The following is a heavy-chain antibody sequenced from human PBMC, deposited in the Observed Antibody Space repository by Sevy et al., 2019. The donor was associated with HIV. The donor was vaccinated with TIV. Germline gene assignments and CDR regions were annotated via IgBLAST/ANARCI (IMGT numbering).Heavy chain of an antibody. Sequence: GGSLRLSRAASGFTFRSYGMHWVRQAPGKGLEWVAFIRYDGTTKYYADSVKGRFTISRDNSKNTLYLQMNSLRPEDTSVYYCAKGLGMVQGALLSEDLWGQGTMVTVSS. V-gene: IGHV3-30*02. J-gene: IGHJ3*01. D-gene: IGHD3-10*01. CDR1: GFTFRSYG. CDR2: IRYDGTTK. CDR3: AKGLGMVQGALLSEDL.